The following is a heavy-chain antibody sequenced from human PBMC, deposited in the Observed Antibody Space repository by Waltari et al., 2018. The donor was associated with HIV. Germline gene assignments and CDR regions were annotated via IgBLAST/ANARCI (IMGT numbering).Heavy chain of an antibody. J-gene: IGHJ4*02. CDR1: GIAFRSYS. CDR2: IRSSSSTI. CDR3: ARVDTAMVLDY. D-gene: IGHD5-18*01. Sequence: EVQLVESGGGLVQPGGSLRLCCSASGIAFRSYSYKWVRQAPGNGLWWVSYIRSSSSTIYYADSVKGRFTISRDNAKNSLYLQMNSLRAEDTAVYYCARVDTAMVLDYWGQGTLVTVSS. V-gene: IGHV3-48*01.